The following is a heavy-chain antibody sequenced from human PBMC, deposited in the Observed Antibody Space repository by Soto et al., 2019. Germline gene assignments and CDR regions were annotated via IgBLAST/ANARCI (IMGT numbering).Heavy chain of an antibody. CDR1: GFTFSSYS. CDR3: ARDPLPVKAVAGVDY. J-gene: IGHJ4*02. Sequence: GGSLRLSCAASGFTFSSYSMNWVRQAPGKGLEWVSYISSSSTIYYAASVKGRFTISRDNAKNSLYLQMNSLRAEDTAVYYCARDPLPVKAVAGVDYWGQGTLVTVSS. V-gene: IGHV3-48*01. D-gene: IGHD6-19*01. CDR2: ISSSSTI.